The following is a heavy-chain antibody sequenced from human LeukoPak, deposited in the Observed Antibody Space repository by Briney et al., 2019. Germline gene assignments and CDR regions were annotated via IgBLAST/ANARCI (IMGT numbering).Heavy chain of an antibody. CDR3: TRWPYDFWSGYSYYYYYMDV. V-gene: IGHV3-73*01. J-gene: IGHJ6*03. D-gene: IGHD3-3*01. CDR1: GFTFSGSA. CDR2: IRSKANSYAT. Sequence: PGGSLRLSCAASGFTFSGSAMHWVRQASGKGLEWVGRIRSKANSYATAYAASVKGRFTISRDDSKNTAYLQMNSLKTEDTAVHYCTRWPYDFWSGYSYYYYYMDVWGKGTTVTVSS.